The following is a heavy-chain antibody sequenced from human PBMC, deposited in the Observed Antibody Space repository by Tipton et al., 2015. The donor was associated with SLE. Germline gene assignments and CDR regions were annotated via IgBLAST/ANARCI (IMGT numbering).Heavy chain of an antibody. CDR2: INAGNGNT. D-gene: IGHD6-19*01. J-gene: IGHJ6*02. V-gene: IGHV1-3*01. CDR3: ARAQWLVPRLSVGDMDV. CDR1: GYTFTSYA. Sequence: QLVQSGAEVKKPGASVKVSCKASGYTFTSYAMHWVRQAPGQRLEWMGWINAGNGNTKYSQKFQGRVTITRDTSASTAYMELSSLRSEDTAVYYCARAQWLVPRLSVGDMDVWGQGTTVTVSS.